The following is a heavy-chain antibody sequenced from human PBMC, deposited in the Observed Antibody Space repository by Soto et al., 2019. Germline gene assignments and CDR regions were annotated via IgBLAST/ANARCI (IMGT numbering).Heavy chain of an antibody. Sequence: GASVKVSCKASGNTVPNYAIHWVRQAPGQRLEWMGWINGGNGNTYYSERFQGRVTFTRDTSAGIVYMQLSSLTSEDTAVYYCARDDSGFSGSHYIDYFNYWGQGALVTVSS. J-gene: IGHJ4*02. CDR2: INGGNGNT. D-gene: IGHD1-26*01. V-gene: IGHV1-3*01. CDR3: ARDDSGFSGSHYIDYFNY. CDR1: GNTVPNYA.